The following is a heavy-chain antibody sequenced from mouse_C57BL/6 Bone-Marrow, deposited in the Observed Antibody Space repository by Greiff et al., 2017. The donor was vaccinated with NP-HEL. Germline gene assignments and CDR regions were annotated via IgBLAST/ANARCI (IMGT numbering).Heavy chain of an antibody. CDR2: IDPSDSYT. J-gene: IGHJ3*01. V-gene: IGHV1-69*01. CDR3: ASPLITTRGFAY. Sequence: QVQLQQPGAELVMPGASVKLSCKASGYTFTSSWMHWVKQRPGQGLEWIGEIDPSDSYTNYNQKFKGKSTLTVDKSSSTAYMQLSSLTSEDSAVYYCASPLITTRGFAYWGQGTLVTVSA. D-gene: IGHD1-1*01. CDR1: GYTFTSSW.